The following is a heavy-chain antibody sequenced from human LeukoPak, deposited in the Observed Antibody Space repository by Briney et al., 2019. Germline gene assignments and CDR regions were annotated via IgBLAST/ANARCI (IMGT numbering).Heavy chain of an antibody. Sequence: PGGSLRLSCAASGFTFSSYEMNWVRQAPGKGLEWVSYISSSGSTIYYADSVKGRFTISRDNAKNTLYLQMNSLRAEDTAVYYCARDSDSYGYVYPDYWGQGTLVTVSS. CDR3: ARDSDSYGYVYPDY. V-gene: IGHV3-48*03. CDR1: GFTFSSYE. J-gene: IGHJ4*02. CDR2: ISSSGSTI. D-gene: IGHD5-18*01.